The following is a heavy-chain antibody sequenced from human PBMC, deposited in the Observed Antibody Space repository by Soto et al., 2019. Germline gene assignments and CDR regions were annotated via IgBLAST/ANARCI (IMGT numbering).Heavy chain of an antibody. CDR2: IYSGGST. J-gene: IGHJ6*02. Sequence: EVQLVESGGGLIQPGGSLRLSCAASGFTVSSNYMSWVRQAPGKGLEWVSVIYSGGSTYYADSVKGRFTISRDNSKNTLYLQMNSLRAEDTAVYYCARESGNYYYYGMDVWGQGTTVTVSS. V-gene: IGHV3-53*01. CDR3: ARESGNYYYYGMDV. CDR1: GFTVSSNY.